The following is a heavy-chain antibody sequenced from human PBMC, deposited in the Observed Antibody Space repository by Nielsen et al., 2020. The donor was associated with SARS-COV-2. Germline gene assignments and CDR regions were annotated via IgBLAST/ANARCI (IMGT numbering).Heavy chain of an antibody. CDR3: ARDFGFSAGSYYAY. J-gene: IGHJ4*02. Sequence: GESLKISCAASGFTFDDYGMSWVRQAPGKGLEWVAAISYDGTNKEAATSSGGTHKEYADSVKGRFTISRDNSKNTLYLQMNSLRAEDTAVYYCARDFGFSAGSYYAYWGQGTLVTVSS. CDR1: GFTFDDYG. D-gene: IGHD1-26*01. CDR2: ISYDGTNK. V-gene: IGHV3-30*03.